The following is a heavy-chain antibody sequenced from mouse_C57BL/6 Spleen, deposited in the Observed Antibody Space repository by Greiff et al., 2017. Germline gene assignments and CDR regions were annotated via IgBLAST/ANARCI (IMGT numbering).Heavy chain of an antibody. CDR2: IYPGDGDT. J-gene: IGHJ1*03. CDR1: GYAFSSSW. V-gene: IGHV1-82*01. CDR3: ATRYYGNYDWYFDV. D-gene: IGHD2-1*01. Sequence: VKLLESGPELVKPGASVKISCKASGYAFSSSWMNWVKQRPGKGLEWIGRIYPGDGDTNYNGKFKGKATLPADKSSSTAYMQLSSLTSEDSAVYFGATRYYGNYDWYFDVWGTGTTVTVSS.